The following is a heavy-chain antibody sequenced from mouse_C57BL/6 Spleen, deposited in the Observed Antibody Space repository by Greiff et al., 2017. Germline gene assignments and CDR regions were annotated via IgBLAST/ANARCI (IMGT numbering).Heavy chain of an antibody. CDR1: GYAFSSSW. Sequence: VKLQESGPELVKPGASVKISCKASGYAFSSSWMNWVKQRPGKGLEWIGRIYPGDGDTNYNGKFKGKATLTADKSSSTAYMQLSSLTSEDSAVYFCARELSMVIWGQGTLVTVSA. V-gene: IGHV1-82*01. CDR3: ARELSMVI. J-gene: IGHJ3*01. CDR2: IYPGDGDT. D-gene: IGHD2-2*01.